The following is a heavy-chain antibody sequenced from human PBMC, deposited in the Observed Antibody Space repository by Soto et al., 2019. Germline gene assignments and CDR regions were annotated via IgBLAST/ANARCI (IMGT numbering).Heavy chain of an antibody. V-gene: IGHV3-33*08. D-gene: IGHD3-22*01. CDR1: GFTFSSSG. CDR3: ARDSRPKTYYYDSSGF. J-gene: IGHJ4*02. CDR2: IWYDGSNK. Sequence: QVQLVESGGGVVQPGRSLRLSCAASGFTFSSSGMHWVRQAPGKGLEWVAVIWYDGSNKYYADSVKGRFTISRDNSKNTLYLQMNSLRAEDTAVYYCARDSRPKTYYYDSSGFWGQGTLVTVSS.